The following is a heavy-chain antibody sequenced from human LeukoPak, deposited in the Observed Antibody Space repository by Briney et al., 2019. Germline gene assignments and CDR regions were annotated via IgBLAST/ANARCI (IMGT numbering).Heavy chain of an antibody. V-gene: IGHV3-23*05. CDR1: GFTFSGHA. CDR2: IDISGDST. D-gene: IGHD4/OR15-4a*01. CDR3: ANEIRPNDY. J-gene: IGHJ4*02. Sequence: PGGSLRLSCVVSGFTFSGHAMCWVRRAPGRGLEWVSSIDISGDSTSYADSVKGRFTISRDNSKNTLLLQMDSLRAEDSAIYYCANEIRPNDYWGQGTLVTVSS.